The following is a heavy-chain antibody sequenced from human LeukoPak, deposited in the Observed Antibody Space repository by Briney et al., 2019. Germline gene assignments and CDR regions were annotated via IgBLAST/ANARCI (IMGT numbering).Heavy chain of an antibody. J-gene: IGHJ4*02. CDR1: GFTFSTSW. V-gene: IGHV3-30*03. CDR3: ARDLRSTTAVDY. Sequence: GGSLRLSCAASGFTFSTSWMHWVRQAPGKGLEWVAVISYDGSNKYYADSVKGRFTISRDNSKNTLYLQMNSLRAEDTAVYYCARDLRSTTAVDYWGQGTLVTVSS. D-gene: IGHD2-2*01. CDR2: ISYDGSNK.